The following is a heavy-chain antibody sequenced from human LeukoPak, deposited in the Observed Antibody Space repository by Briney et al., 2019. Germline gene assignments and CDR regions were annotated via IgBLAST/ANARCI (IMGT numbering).Heavy chain of an antibody. CDR3: ARHNWNDVVTDY. J-gene: IGHJ4*02. Sequence: GSLRLSCAASGFTFSSYWMHWVRQAPGKGLVWVSRINSDGSSTSYADSVKGRFTISRDNAKNTLYLQMNSLRAEDTAVYYCARHNWNDVVTDYWGQGTLVTVSS. V-gene: IGHV3-74*01. D-gene: IGHD1-1*01. CDR1: GFTFSSYW. CDR2: INSDGSST.